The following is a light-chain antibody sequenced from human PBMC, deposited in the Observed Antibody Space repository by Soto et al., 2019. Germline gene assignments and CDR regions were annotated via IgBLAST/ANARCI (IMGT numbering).Light chain of an antibody. CDR3: QQYNYWPMYT. CDR1: KSVSSK. J-gene: IGKJ2*01. CDR2: GAS. Sequence: EIVITQSPSTLSVSPGERATLSCRASKSVSSKLAWYQQKPGQAPRLLIYGASTRATGIPARFSGSGSGTEFTLTITSLQSEDFAVYYCQQYNYWPMYTFGQGTKVDIK. V-gene: IGKV3-15*01.